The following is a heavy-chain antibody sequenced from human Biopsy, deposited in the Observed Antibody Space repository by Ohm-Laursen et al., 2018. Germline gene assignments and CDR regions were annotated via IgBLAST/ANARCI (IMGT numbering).Heavy chain of an antibody. V-gene: IGHV1-69*13. Sequence: VKISCKASGGTFSSYVISWVRQAPGQGLEWMGEINSMFGTTNYAQTFQGRVTITADESTSTAYMEVSSLRSEDTAVYYCAKRGVERGRPLAYWGQGTLVTVSS. CDR1: GGTFSSYV. CDR3: AKRGVERGRPLAY. CDR2: INSMFGTT. J-gene: IGHJ4*02. D-gene: IGHD1-1*01.